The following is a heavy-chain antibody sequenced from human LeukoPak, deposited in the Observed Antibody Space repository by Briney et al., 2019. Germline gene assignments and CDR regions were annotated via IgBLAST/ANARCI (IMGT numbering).Heavy chain of an antibody. D-gene: IGHD5-18*01. V-gene: IGHV4-34*01. CDR1: GGSFSGYY. J-gene: IGHJ4*02. CDR2: INHSGST. Sequence: PSETLSLTCAVYGGSFSGYYWSWIRQTPGKGLEWIGEINHSGSTNYNPSLKSRVTISVDTSKNQFSLKLSSVTAADTAVYYCARGYSYGYTYWGQGTLVTVSS. CDR3: ARGYSYGYTY.